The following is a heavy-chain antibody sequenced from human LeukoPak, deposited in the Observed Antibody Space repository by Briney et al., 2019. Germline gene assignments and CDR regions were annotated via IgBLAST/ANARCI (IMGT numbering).Heavy chain of an antibody. J-gene: IGHJ6*02. CDR1: GFTFSSYS. Sequence: GGSLRLSCAASGFTFSSYSMNWVRQAPGKGLGWVSYISSSSGSIYYADSVKGRLTISRDNAKNSLYLQMNSLRDEDTAVYYCARGYGGYAGYGMDVWGQGSTVTVSS. CDR3: ARGYGGYAGYGMDV. D-gene: IGHD5-12*01. CDR2: ISSSSGSI. V-gene: IGHV3-48*02.